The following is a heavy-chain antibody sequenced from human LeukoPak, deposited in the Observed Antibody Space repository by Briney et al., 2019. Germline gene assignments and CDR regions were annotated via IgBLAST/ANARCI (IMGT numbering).Heavy chain of an antibody. CDR1: GGSISSYY. D-gene: IGHD7-27*01. CDR2: IYYSGST. CDR3: ARLTGHYHYYGMDV. V-gene: IGHV4-59*01. J-gene: IGHJ6*02. Sequence: SETLFLTCTVSGGSISSYYWSWIRQPPGKGLEWIGYIYYSGSTNHNPSLKSRVTISVDTSKNQFSLKLSSVTAADTAVYYCARLTGHYHYYGMDVWGQGTTVTVS.